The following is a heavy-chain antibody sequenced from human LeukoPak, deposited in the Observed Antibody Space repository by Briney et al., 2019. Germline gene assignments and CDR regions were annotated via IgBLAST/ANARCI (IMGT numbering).Heavy chain of an antibody. D-gene: IGHD1-1*01. Sequence: GASVKVTCKASGCTFIRYYMHWLRPPAGQGLEWMGWINPNSGGTNYAQKFQGRVTMTRDTSISTAYMELSRLRSDDTAVYYCAVTQLSWGQGTLVTVSS. V-gene: IGHV1-2*02. CDR2: INPNSGGT. J-gene: IGHJ5*02. CDR1: GCTFIRYY. CDR3: AVTQLS.